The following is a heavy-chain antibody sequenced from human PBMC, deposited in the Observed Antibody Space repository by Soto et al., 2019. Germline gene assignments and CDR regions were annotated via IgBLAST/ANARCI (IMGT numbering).Heavy chain of an antibody. D-gene: IGHD1-26*01. V-gene: IGHV4-30-2*01. CDR2: IYHSGIT. J-gene: IGHJ4*02. CDR1: GGSISSGGYS. Sequence: SETLTVRCALSGGSISSGGYSWSWIRQPPGKGLEWIGYIYHSGITYYNPSLKSRVTISVDRSKNQFSLKLSSVTAADTAVHYCARGGYSGSYLDYWGQGTLVTVSS. CDR3: ARGGYSGSYLDY.